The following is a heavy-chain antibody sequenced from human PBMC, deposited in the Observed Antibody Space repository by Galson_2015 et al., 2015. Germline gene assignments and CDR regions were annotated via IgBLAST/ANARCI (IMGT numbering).Heavy chain of an antibody. Sequence: TLSLTCTVSGGSISSGGYYWSWIRQHPGKGLEWIGYIYYSGSTYYNPSLKSRVTISVDTSKNQFSLKLSSVTAADTAVYYCARVPIGYGDYEYHYNWFDPWGQGTLVTVSS. D-gene: IGHD4-17*01. CDR1: GGSISSGGYY. V-gene: IGHV4-31*03. CDR3: ARVPIGYGDYEYHYNWFDP. J-gene: IGHJ5*02. CDR2: IYYSGST.